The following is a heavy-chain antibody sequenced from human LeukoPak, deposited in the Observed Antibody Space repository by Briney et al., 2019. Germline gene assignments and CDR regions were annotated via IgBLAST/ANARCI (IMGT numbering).Heavy chain of an antibody. V-gene: IGHV3-48*03. CDR1: GFHFSSYE. CDR2: ISGSGDVI. Sequence: PGGSLRLSCAASGFHFSSYEMNWVRQAPGKGLEWVSYISGSGDVIHDADSVKGRFIISRDNAENSLFLQMNSLRAEVTAVYYCARPLGYSGSGSYYAYWGQGTLVTVSS. CDR3: ARPLGYSGSGSYYAY. D-gene: IGHD3-10*01. J-gene: IGHJ4*02.